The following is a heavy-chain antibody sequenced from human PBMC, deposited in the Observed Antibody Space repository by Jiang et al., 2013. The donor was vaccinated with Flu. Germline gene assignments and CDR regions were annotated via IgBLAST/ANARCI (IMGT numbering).Heavy chain of an antibody. CDR1: GGSISSYY. CDR3: ARDLWFGEFGRFDP. V-gene: IGHV4-59*01. J-gene: IGHJ5*02. Sequence: LLKPSETLSLTCTVSGGSISSYYWSWIRQPPGKGLEWIGYIYYSGSTNYNPSLKSRVTISVDTSKNQFSLKLSSVTAADTAVYYCARDLWFGEFGRFDPWGQGTLVTVSS. D-gene: IGHD3-10*01. CDR2: IYYSGST.